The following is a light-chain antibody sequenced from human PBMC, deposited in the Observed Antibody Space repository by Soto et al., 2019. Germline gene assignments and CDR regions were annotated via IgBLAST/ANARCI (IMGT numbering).Light chain of an antibody. CDR2: ASS. J-gene: IGKJ2*01. CDR1: QSISTY. CDR3: LQVYSRPYT. V-gene: IGKV1-39*01. Sequence: DIQMTQSPSSLSASLGDRVTITCRASQSISTYLNWYQQKPGKAPNLLIYASSSLQVGVPSRFSGSGSGTDFTLTISGLQPEDCATYYCLQVYSRPYTFRQGTNLEI.